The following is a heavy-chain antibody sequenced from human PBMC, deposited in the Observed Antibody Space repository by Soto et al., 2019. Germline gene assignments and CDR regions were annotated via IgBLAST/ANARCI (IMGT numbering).Heavy chain of an antibody. CDR1: GGSMNSGGYC. V-gene: IGHV4-31*03. J-gene: IGHJ4*02. Sequence: QVQQQESGPGLVKPSQTLSLTCTVSGGSMNSGGYCWNWIRQHPGEGLEWIGCISYGGTTSYNPSLKSRLTISVDTSKNQFYLMLNSVTAADTAVYYCSRGILVWGQGTLITVSS. CDR2: ISYGGTT. CDR3: SRGILV. D-gene: IGHD2-15*01.